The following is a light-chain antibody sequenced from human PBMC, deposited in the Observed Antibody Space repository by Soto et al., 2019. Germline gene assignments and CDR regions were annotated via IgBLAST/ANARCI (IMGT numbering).Light chain of an antibody. Sequence: ELTQPPSVSVSPGQTARITCSGDALPKQYAYWYQQKPGQAPVEVIYKDTERPSGIPERFSGSSSGTTVTLTISGVQAEDEADYYCQSADSSGTYNVFGTVTKVTV. CDR3: QSADSSGTYNV. CDR1: ALPKQY. J-gene: IGLJ1*01. CDR2: KDT. V-gene: IGLV3-25*03.